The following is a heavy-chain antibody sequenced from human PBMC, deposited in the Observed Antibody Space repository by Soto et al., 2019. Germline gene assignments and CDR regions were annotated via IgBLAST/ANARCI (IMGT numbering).Heavy chain of an antibody. CDR2: ISYDGSNK. CDR1: GFTFSSYA. CDR3: AKFTVTTYYYYYGMDV. J-gene: IGHJ6*02. Sequence: PGGSLRLSCAASGFTFSSYAMHWVRQAPGKGLEWVAVISYDGSNKYYADSVKGRFTISRDNSKNTLYLQMNSRRAEDTAVYYCAKFTVTTYYYYYGMDVWGQGTTVTVSS. D-gene: IGHD4-4*01. V-gene: IGHV3-30-3*01.